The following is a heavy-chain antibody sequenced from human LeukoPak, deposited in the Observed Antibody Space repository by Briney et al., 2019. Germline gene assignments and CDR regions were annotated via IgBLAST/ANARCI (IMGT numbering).Heavy chain of an antibody. D-gene: IGHD2-21*02. Sequence: ASVKVSCKASGGTFSSYAIRWVRQAPGQGLEWMGVIIPIFGTANYAQKFQGRVTITADESTSTAYMELSSLRTEDTAVYYCASSYCGGDCTDNWFEPWGQGTLVTVSS. V-gene: IGHV1-69*13. CDR2: IIPIFGTA. CDR1: GGTFSSYA. J-gene: IGHJ5*02. CDR3: ASSYCGGDCTDNWFEP.